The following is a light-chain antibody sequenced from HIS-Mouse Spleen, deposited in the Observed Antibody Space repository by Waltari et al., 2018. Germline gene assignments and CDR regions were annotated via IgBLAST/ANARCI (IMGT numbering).Light chain of an antibody. J-gene: IGLJ3*02. CDR3: QAWDSSTAV. Sequence: SYELTQPPPVSVSPGLTASLPCPGDKLGDKYACWYQQKPGQSPVLVIYQDSKRPSGIPERFSGSNSGNTATLTISGTQAMDEADYYCQAWDSSTAVFGGGTKLTVL. CDR1: KLGDKY. V-gene: IGLV3-1*01. CDR2: QDS.